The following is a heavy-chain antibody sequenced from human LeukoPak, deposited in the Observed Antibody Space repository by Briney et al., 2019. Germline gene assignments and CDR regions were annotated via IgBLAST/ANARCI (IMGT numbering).Heavy chain of an antibody. CDR3: WRQRDSSGWLDDAFDI. D-gene: IGHD6-19*01. V-gene: IGHV3-73*01. CDR2: IRSKANSYAT. CDR1: GFTFSGSA. J-gene: IGHJ3*02. Sequence: GGSLRLSCAASGFTFSGSAMHWVRQASGKGLEWVGRIRSKANSYATAYAASVKGRFTISRDDSKNTAYPQMNSLKTEDTAVYYCWRQRDSSGWLDDAFDIWGQGTMVTVSS.